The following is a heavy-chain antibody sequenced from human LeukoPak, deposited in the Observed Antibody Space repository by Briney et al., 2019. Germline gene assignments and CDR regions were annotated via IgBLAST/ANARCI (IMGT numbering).Heavy chain of an antibody. CDR1: GGSISSGNYY. V-gene: IGHV4-61*02. D-gene: IGHD1-7*01. CDR2: IYASGTT. Sequence: PSETLSLTCTVPGGSISSGNYYWSWIRQPAGKGLEWIGRIYPSGTTLGRIYASGTTHYNPSLKSRVTISLDTSKNQFSLRLSFVTAADTALYFCARGLGTTNFDYWGQGTLVTVSS. J-gene: IGHJ4*02. CDR3: ARGLGTTNFDY.